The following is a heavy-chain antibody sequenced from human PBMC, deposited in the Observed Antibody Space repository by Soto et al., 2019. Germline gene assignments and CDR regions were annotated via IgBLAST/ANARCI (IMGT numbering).Heavy chain of an antibody. D-gene: IGHD1-26*01. Sequence: QLQLQESGPGLVKPSETLSLTCTVSGGSISSSSYYWGWIRQPPGKGLEWIGSMYYSGSTYYNPTLTSRVTISVDTSKHRSSLKLMSATAADTAVYYCAGLRRGSYYTPEDCPHWGQGTLVTVSS. V-gene: IGHV4-39*01. CDR1: GGSISSSSYY. CDR3: AGLRRGSYYTPEDCPH. J-gene: IGHJ1*01. CDR2: MYYSGST.